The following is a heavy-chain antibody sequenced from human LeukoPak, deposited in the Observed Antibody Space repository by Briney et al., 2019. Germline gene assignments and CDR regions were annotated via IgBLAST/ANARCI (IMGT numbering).Heavy chain of an antibody. V-gene: IGHV3-23*01. Sequence: GGSLGLSCAASGFTFSSSAMSWVRQAPGKGLEWVSAISGSGGTTYYADSVKGRFTISRDNSKSTLYLQLNSLRAEDTALYYCAKSPIAAAGTRYFQHWGQGTLVTVSS. CDR1: GFTFSSSA. CDR3: AKSPIAAAGTRYFQH. J-gene: IGHJ1*01. D-gene: IGHD6-13*01. CDR2: ISGSGGTT.